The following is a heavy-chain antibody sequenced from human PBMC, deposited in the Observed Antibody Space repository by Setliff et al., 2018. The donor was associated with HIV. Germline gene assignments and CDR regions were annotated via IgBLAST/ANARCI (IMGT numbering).Heavy chain of an antibody. CDR1: GGSISSGVYY. CDR2: IYYSGST. J-gene: IGHJ4*02. V-gene: IGHV4-31*03. Sequence: SETLSLTCTVSGGSISSGVYYWSWIRQHPGTGLEWIGYIYYSGSTYYTPSLKSRVTMSVDTSKNQFSLKLSSVTAADTAVYYCARGTSNTAMESYYFDYWGQGTLVTVSS. CDR3: ARGTSNTAMESYYFDY. D-gene: IGHD5-18*01.